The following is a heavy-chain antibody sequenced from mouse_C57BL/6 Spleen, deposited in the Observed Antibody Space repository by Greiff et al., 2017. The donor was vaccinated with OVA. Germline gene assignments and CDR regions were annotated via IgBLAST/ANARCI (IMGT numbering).Heavy chain of an antibody. CDR1: GFSFNTYA. CDR3: VRPLDGYYAMDY. J-gene: IGHJ4*01. D-gene: IGHD2-3*01. Sequence: EVQLVESGGGLVQPKGSLKLSCAASGFSFNTYAMNWVRQAPGKGLEWVARIRSKSNNYATYYADSVKDRFTISRDDSESMLYLQMNNLKTEDTAMYYCVRPLDGYYAMDYWGQGTSVTVSS. CDR2: IRSKSNNYAT. V-gene: IGHV10-1*01.